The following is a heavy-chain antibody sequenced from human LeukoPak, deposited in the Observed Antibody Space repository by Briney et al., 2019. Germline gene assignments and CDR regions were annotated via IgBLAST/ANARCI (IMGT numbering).Heavy chain of an antibody. Sequence: GGSLRLSCAASGFTFSSYEMNWVRQAPGKGLEWVSYISSSGSTIYYADSVKGRFTISRDNTKNSLSLQMNSLRAEDTAIYYCARDSVAVAEIDYWGQGTLVTVSS. CDR3: ARDSVAVAEIDY. V-gene: IGHV3-48*03. CDR2: ISSSGSTI. CDR1: GFTFSSYE. D-gene: IGHD6-19*01. J-gene: IGHJ4*01.